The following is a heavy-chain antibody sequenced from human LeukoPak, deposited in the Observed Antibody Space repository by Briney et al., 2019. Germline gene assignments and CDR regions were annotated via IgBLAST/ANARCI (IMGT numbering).Heavy chain of an antibody. J-gene: IGHJ3*02. CDR1: GGSISTYY. V-gene: IGHV4-59*01. D-gene: IGHD2-8*02. CDR3: ARLIENTGGAFDI. CDR2: IYPSGST. Sequence: SETLSLTCTVSGGSISTYYWSYIRQTPGKGLEWIGYIYPSGSTYSNPSLKSRVTISVDRSKNQFSLKLTAATAADTAVYYCARLIENTGGAFDIWGQGTMVTVS.